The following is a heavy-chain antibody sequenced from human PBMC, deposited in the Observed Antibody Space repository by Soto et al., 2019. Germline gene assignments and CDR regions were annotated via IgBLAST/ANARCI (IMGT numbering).Heavy chain of an antibody. J-gene: IGHJ4*02. D-gene: IGHD3-10*01. Sequence: SETLSLTCTVSGGSISSYYWSWIRQPPGKGLEWIGYIYYSGSTNYNPSLKSRVTISVDTSKNQFSLKLSSVTAADTAVYYCARGPRYYSGSGSYYPTLDYWGQGTLVTVS. CDR2: IYYSGST. V-gene: IGHV4-59*01. CDR1: GGSISSYY. CDR3: ARGPRYYSGSGSYYPTLDY.